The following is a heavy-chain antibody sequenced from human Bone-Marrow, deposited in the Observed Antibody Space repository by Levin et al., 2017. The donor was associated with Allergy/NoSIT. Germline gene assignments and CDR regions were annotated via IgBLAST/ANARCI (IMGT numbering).Heavy chain of an antibody. CDR3: ARIANSFGP. CDR2: IEYSGDT. Sequence: SETLSLTCAVSGDSISSGDYYWGWIRQTPERGLEWLGHIEYSGDTYYNSSLESRIIISVDTSKNQFSLRLRSMTVADTAMYFCARIANSFGPWGQGILVTVSS. J-gene: IGHJ5*02. V-gene: IGHV4-30-4*01. CDR1: GDSISSGDYY.